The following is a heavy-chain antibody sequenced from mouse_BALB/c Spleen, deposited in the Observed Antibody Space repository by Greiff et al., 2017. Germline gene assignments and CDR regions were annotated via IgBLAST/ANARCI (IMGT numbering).Heavy chain of an antibody. CDR2: ISSGGGST. J-gene: IGHJ4*01. D-gene: IGHD1-1*01. CDR1: GFAFSSYD. V-gene: IGHV5-12-1*01. Sequence: DVKLVESGGGLVKPGGSLKLSCAASGFAFSSYDMSWVRQTPEKRLEWVAYISSGGGSTYYPDTVKGRFTISRDNAKNTLYLQMSSLKSEDTAMYYCARHYHYGNYYAMDYWGQGTSVTVSS. CDR3: ARHYHYGNYYAMDY.